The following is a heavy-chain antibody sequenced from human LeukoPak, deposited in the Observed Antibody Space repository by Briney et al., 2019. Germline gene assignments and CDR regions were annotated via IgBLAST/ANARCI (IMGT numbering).Heavy chain of an antibody. J-gene: IGHJ4*02. CDR3: ARAAGIAAVGTGFDY. CDR1: GGSFSGYY. D-gene: IGHD6-13*01. Sequence: PSETLSLTCAAYGGSFSGYYWSWIRQPPGKGLEWIGEINHSGSTNYNPSLKSRVTISVDTSKNQFSLKLSSVTAADTAVYYCARAAGIAAVGTGFDYWGQGTLVTVSS. CDR2: INHSGST. V-gene: IGHV4-34*01.